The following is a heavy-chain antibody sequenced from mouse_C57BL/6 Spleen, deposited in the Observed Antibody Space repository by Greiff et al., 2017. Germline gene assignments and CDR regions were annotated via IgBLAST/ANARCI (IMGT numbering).Heavy chain of an antibody. J-gene: IGHJ4*01. CDR1: GYTFTSYW. Sequence: QVQLQQPGAELVRPGSSVKLSCKASGYTFTSYWMDWVKQRPGQGLEWIGNIYPSDSETHYNQKFKDKATLTVDKSSSTAYMQLSRLTSEDSAVYYCARSKGDYDENAMDYWGQGTSVTVSS. D-gene: IGHD2-4*01. CDR2: IYPSDSET. V-gene: IGHV1-61*01. CDR3: ARSKGDYDENAMDY.